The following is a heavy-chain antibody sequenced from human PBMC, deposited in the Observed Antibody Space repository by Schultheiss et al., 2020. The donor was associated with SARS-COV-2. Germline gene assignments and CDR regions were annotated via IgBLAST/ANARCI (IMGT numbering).Heavy chain of an antibody. CDR1: GYTFTSYY. D-gene: IGHD3-22*01. Sequence: ASVKVSCKASGYTFTSYYMHWVRQAPGQGLEWMGIINPSGGSTSYAQKFQGRVTMTRDTSISTAYMELSRLRSEDTAVYYCARAKVDSSGYYYGEYYYYGMDVWGQGTTVTVSS. V-gene: IGHV1-46*01. CDR3: ARAKVDSSGYYYGEYYYYGMDV. CDR2: INPSGGST. J-gene: IGHJ6*02.